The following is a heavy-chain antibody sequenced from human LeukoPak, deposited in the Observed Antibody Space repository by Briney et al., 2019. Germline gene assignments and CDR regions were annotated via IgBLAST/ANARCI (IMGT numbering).Heavy chain of an antibody. CDR3: ARDRVAAAGPDY. D-gene: IGHD6-13*01. V-gene: IGHV3-21*01. CDR1: GFTFSSYS. J-gene: IGHJ4*02. CDR2: ISSSSSYI. Sequence: GGSLRLSCAASGFTFSSYSVNWVRQAPGKGPEWVSSISSSSSYIYYADSVKGRFTISRDNAKNSLYLQMNSLRAEDTAVYYCARDRVAAAGPDYWGQGTLVTVSS.